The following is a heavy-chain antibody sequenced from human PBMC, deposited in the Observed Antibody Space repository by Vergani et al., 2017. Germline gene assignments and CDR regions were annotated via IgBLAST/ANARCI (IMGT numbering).Heavy chain of an antibody. CDR3: ARVGGDGYPPRVDYGMDV. D-gene: IGHD5-24*01. CDR2: ISAYNGNT. CDR1: GYTFTSYG. J-gene: IGHJ6*02. V-gene: IGHV1-18*04. Sequence: QVQLVQSGAEVKKPGASVKVSCKASGYTFTSYGISWVRQAPGQGLEWMGWISAYNGNTNYAQKLQGRVTMTTDTSTSTAYMELRGLRSDDTAVYYCARVGGDGYPPRVDYGMDVWGQGTTVTVSS.